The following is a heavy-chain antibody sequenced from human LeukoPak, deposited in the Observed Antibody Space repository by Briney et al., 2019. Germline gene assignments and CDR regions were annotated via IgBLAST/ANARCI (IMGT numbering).Heavy chain of an antibody. CDR1: GFTFSSYW. Sequence: PGGSLRLSCAASGFTFSSYWMNWVRQTPGKGLEWVSYISGGSSTIYNADSVKGRFTISRDNAKNLLYLLMDTLRAEDTAVYYCARVGSNQWLDYWGQGTLVTVSS. V-gene: IGHV3-48*01. J-gene: IGHJ4*02. D-gene: IGHD6-19*01. CDR2: ISGGSSTI. CDR3: ARVGSNQWLDY.